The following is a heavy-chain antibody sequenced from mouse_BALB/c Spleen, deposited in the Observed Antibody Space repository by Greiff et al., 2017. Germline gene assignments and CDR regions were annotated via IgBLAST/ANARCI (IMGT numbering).Heavy chain of an antibody. V-gene: IGHV1-69*02. D-gene: IGHD2-10*01. CDR2: IDPSDSYT. Sequence: QVQLQQPGAELVKPGASVKLSCKASGYTFTSYWMHWVKQRPGQGLEWIGEIDPSDSYTNYNQKFKGKATLTVDKSSSTAYMQLSSLTSEDSAVYYCARGGAYYGPDYWGQGTTLTVSS. CDR1: GYTFTSYW. CDR3: ARGGAYYGPDY. J-gene: IGHJ2*01.